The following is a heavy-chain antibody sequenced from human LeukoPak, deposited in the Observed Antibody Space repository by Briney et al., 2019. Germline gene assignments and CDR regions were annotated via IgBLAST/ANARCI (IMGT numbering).Heavy chain of an antibody. D-gene: IGHD2-15*01. Sequence: GGSLRLSCAASGFTFSDSFMTWVRQAPGKGLEWVSVIYVAGSTYYADSVKGRFTISRDNSKNTLYLQMDSLRAEDTAVYYCAKDQSYCSGGSCYPNHPYYFDYWGQGTLVTVSS. CDR3: AKDQSYCSGGSCYPNHPYYFDY. J-gene: IGHJ4*02. V-gene: IGHV3-53*01. CDR2: IYVAGST. CDR1: GFTFSDSF.